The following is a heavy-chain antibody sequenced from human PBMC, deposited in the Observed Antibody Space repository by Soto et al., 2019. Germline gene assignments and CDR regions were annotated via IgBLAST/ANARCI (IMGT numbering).Heavy chain of an antibody. D-gene: IGHD1-26*01. J-gene: IGHJ6*02. CDR3: ARDHPVGYGMDV. Sequence: QMQLQESGPGLVKPSQTLSLSCTVSGGSISSSSYYWTWIRQHPGKGLEWIGNIYYTGNKYYNPSLXSXVTISVDRSKNQFSLKLNSVTAADTAVYYCARDHPVGYGMDVWGQGTTVTVSS. CDR1: GGSISSSSYY. V-gene: IGHV4-31*03. CDR2: IYYTGNK.